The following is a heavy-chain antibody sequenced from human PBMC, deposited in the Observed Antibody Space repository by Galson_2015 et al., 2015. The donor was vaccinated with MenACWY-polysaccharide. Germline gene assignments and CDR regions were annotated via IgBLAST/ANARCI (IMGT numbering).Heavy chain of an antibody. CDR1: GYTFAGYY. V-gene: IGHV1-2*02. D-gene: IGHD1-14*01. CDR2: INSNSGGT. J-gene: IGHJ4*02. CDR3: VRPLGDTGDY. Sequence: SVKVSCKASGYTFAGYYIHWVRQAPGQGLEWMGWINSNSGGTNYAQKFQGRVTITRDTSISTSYMELSRLRSDGTAVYYCVRPLGDTGDYWGRGTLVTVSS.